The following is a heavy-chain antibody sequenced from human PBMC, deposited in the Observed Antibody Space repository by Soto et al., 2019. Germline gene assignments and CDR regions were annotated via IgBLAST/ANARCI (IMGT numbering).Heavy chain of an antibody. J-gene: IGHJ5*02. D-gene: IGHD3-9*01. Sequence: GESLKISSKGSGYSFTSYWIGWVRQMPGKGLEWMGIIYPGDSDTRYSPSFQGQVTISADKSISTAYLQWSSLKASDTAMYYCARQPYYDILTGYSWFDPWGQGTLVTVSS. CDR2: IYPGDSDT. CDR3: ARQPYYDILTGYSWFDP. CDR1: GYSFTSYW. V-gene: IGHV5-51*01.